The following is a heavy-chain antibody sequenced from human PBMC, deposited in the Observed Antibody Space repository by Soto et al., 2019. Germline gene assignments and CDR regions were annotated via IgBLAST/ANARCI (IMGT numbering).Heavy chain of an antibody. Sequence: TETLSLTCSVSGGSIVDYYWSWIRQPPGKGLEWIGFIYYTGNTRYNPSLGSRVTISLDTSKNQFSLKLTSATAADKAFYYCARDVNRWELRGFFDPWGRGALVTVSS. CDR1: GGSIVDYY. CDR3: ARDVNRWELRGFFDP. D-gene: IGHD1-7*01. CDR2: IYYTGNT. V-gene: IGHV4-59*01. J-gene: IGHJ5*02.